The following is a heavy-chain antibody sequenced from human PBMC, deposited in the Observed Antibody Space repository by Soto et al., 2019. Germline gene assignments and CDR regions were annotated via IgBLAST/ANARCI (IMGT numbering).Heavy chain of an antibody. CDR2: ISGYNGNA. J-gene: IGHJ5*01. D-gene: IGHD2-15*01. CDR1: GYTFSSHG. CDR3: AREGSYGWYDC. Sequence: QVQLVQSGAEVRKPGASVKVSCKASGYTFSSHGIIWVRQAPGQGLEWMGWISGYNGNAKYAQRFQGRVTMTTDTYTSTVYMDLRSLGSDDSAVYYCAREGSYGWYDCWGQGTLVTVSS. V-gene: IGHV1-18*01.